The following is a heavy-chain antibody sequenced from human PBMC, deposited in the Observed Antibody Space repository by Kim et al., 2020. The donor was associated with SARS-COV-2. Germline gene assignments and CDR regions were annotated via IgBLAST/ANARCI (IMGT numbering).Heavy chain of an antibody. D-gene: IGHD2-15*01. Sequence: SETLSLTCTVSGGSISSSSYYWGWIRQPPGKGLEWIGSIYYSGSTYYNPSLKSRVTISVDTSKNQFSLKLSSVTAADTAVYYCARVRVAGTPDYWGQGTLVTVSS. CDR1: GGSISSSSYY. CDR3: ARVRVAGTPDY. V-gene: IGHV4-39*01. J-gene: IGHJ4*02. CDR2: IYYSGST.